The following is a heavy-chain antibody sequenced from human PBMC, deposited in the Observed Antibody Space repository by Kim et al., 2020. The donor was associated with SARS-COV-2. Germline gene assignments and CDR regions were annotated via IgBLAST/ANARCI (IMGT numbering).Heavy chain of an antibody. CDR3: ARHGNYYDSSGYFSFDY. V-gene: IGHV4-59*08. CDR1: GGSISSYY. Sequence: SETLSLTCTVSGGSISSYYWSWIRQPPGKGLEWIGYIYYSGSTNYNPSLKSRVTISVDTSKNQFSLKLSSVTAADTAVYYCARHGNYYDSSGYFSFDYWGQGTLVTVSS. J-gene: IGHJ4*02. D-gene: IGHD3-22*01. CDR2: IYYSGST.